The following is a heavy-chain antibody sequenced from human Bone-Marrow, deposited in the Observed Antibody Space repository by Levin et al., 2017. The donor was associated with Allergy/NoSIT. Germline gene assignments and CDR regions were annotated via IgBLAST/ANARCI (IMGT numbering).Heavy chain of an antibody. CDR1: GVSISSTNW. CDR3: AKTIFGDPNRFDP. J-gene: IGHJ5*02. D-gene: IGHD3-3*01. CDR2: VYHSGSS. V-gene: IGHV4/OR15-8*01. Sequence: SQTLSLTCVVSGVSISSTNWWTWVRQPPGKGLEWIGEVYHSGSSKYNPSLESRVTISVDKSKNQFSLRLYSVTAADTAVYYCAKTIFGDPNRFDPWGQGILVTVSS.